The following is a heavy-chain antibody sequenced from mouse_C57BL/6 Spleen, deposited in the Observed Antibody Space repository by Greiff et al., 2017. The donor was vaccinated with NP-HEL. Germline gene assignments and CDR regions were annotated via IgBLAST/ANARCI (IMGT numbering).Heavy chain of an antibody. D-gene: IGHD1-1*01. Sequence: VKLMESGAELVKPGASVKISCKASGYAFSSYWMNWVKQRPGKGLEWIGQIYPGDGDTNYNGKFKGKATLTADKSSSTAYMQLSSLTSEDSAVYFCARDYGSSPAWFAYWGQGTLVTVSA. V-gene: IGHV1-80*01. CDR3: ARDYGSSPAWFAY. CDR1: GYAFSSYW. CDR2: IYPGDGDT. J-gene: IGHJ3*01.